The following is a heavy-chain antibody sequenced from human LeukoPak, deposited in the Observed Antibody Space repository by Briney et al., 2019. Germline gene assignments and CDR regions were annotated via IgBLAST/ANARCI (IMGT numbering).Heavy chain of an antibody. J-gene: IGHJ4*02. Sequence: PSETLSLTCTVSGGSISSSSYYWGWIRQPPGKGLEWIGSSYFRGSTCSSPSLRSRVVISVDTSKNQFSLKLNSVTAADTAVYYCGSSHSSSWYDWWGQGTLVTVTS. CDR1: GGSISSSSYY. CDR2: SYFRGST. D-gene: IGHD6-13*01. V-gene: IGHV4-39*07. CDR3: GSSHSSSWYDW.